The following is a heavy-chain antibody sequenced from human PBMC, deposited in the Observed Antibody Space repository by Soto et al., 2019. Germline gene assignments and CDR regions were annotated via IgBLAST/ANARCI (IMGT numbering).Heavy chain of an antibody. J-gene: IGHJ6*02. D-gene: IGHD3-10*01. CDR1: GGSFSGYY. CDR2: INHGGST. V-gene: IGHV4-34*01. CDR3: ARSRGGSSSNYYYYSGMDV. Sequence: SETLSLTCAVYGGSFSGYYWSWIRQPPGKGLEWIGEINHGGSTNYNPSLKSRVTISVDTSKNQFSLKLSSVAAADTAVYYCARSRGGSSSNYYYYSGMDVWGQGTTVTVSS.